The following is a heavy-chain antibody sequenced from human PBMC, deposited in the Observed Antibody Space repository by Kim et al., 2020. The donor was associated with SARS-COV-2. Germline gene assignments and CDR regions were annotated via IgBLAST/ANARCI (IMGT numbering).Heavy chain of an antibody. Sequence: SETLSLTCAVYGGSFSGYYWSWIRQPPGKGLEWIGEINHSGSTNYNPSLKSRVTISVDTSKNQFSLKLSSVTAADTAVYYCARAFYHAVAGTAYDYWGQG. J-gene: IGHJ4*02. CDR3: ARAFYHAVAGTAYDY. D-gene: IGHD6-19*01. CDR1: GGSFSGYY. CDR2: INHSGST. V-gene: IGHV4-34*01.